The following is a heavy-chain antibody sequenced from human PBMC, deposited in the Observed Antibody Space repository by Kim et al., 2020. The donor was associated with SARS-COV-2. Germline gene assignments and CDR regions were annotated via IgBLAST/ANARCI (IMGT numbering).Heavy chain of an antibody. V-gene: IGHV1-69*13. CDR3: VRESRYSSSWYSKNWFDP. J-gene: IGHJ5*02. CDR1: GGTFSSYA. Sequence: SVKVSCKASGGTFSSYAISWVRQAPGQGLEWMGGIIPIFGTANYAQKFQGRVTITADESTSTAYMELSSLRAEDTAVYYCVRESRYSSSWYSKNWFDPWGQGTLVTVSS. D-gene: IGHD6-13*01. CDR2: IIPIFGTA.